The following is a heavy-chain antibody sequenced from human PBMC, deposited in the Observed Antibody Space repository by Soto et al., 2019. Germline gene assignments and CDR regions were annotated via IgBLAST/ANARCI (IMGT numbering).Heavy chain of an antibody. V-gene: IGHV1-69*01. J-gene: IGHJ6*02. Sequence: QVQLVQSGAEVKKPGSSVKVSCTASGGTFSSYAISWVRQAPGPGLELMGGNIPIFGTANSAQTFQGRFTIAADESTSTAYVELSSLRSEDPAVYYWARVSRSKLWFYYYYYYGMDVWGLGTTVTVSS. D-gene: IGHD5-18*01. CDR2: NIPIFGTA. CDR1: GGTFSSYA. CDR3: ARVSRSKLWFYYYYYYGMDV.